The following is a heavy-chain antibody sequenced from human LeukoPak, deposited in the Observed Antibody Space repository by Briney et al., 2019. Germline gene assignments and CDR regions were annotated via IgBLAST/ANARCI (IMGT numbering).Heavy chain of an antibody. D-gene: IGHD2-15*01. J-gene: IGHJ5*02. CDR1: GGCISSYY. Sequence: ASETLSLTCTVSGGCISSYYWSWIRQPAGKGLEWIGRIYTSGSTNYNPSLKSRVTMSVDTSKNQFSLKLSSVTAADTAVYYCASDSWIGAANGDWFDPWGQGTLVTVSS. CDR3: ASDSWIGAANGDWFDP. CDR2: IYTSGST. V-gene: IGHV4-4*07.